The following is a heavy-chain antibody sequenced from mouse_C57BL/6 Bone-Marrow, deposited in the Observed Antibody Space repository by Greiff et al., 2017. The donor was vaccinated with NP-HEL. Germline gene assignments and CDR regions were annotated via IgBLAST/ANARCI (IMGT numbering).Heavy chain of an antibody. Sequence: QVQLQQPGAELVRPGTSVKLSCKASGYTFTSYWMHWVKQRPGQGLEWIGVIDPSDSYTNYNQKFKGKATLTVDTSSSTAYMQLSSLTSEDSAVYYCAKRGGYYLAWFAYWGQGTLVTVSA. D-gene: IGHD2-3*01. V-gene: IGHV1-59*01. J-gene: IGHJ3*01. CDR3: AKRGGYYLAWFAY. CDR1: GYTFTSYW. CDR2: IDPSDSYT.